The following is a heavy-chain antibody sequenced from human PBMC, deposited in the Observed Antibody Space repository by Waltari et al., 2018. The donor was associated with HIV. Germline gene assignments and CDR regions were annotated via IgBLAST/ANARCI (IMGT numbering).Heavy chain of an antibody. D-gene: IGHD3-3*02. CDR2: ISSSSGYI. V-gene: IGHV3-11*05. CDR1: GFNFSDYY. CDR3: ARAARKHLWHPDGFDI. J-gene: IGHJ3*02. Sequence: QVQLVESGGGLVKPGGSLRVSCAASGFNFSDYYMSWIRQAPGKGVEWISFISSSSGYIDYADSVKGRFTTSRDNAKNSVYLQMNSLRAEDTAVYYCARAARKHLWHPDGFDIWGQGTMVTVSS.